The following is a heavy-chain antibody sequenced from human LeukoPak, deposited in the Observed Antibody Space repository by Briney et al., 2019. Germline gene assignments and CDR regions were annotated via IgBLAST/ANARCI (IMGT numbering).Heavy chain of an antibody. J-gene: IGHJ6*02. CDR1: GYTFTSYD. V-gene: IGHV1-18*01. Sequence: ASVKVSCKASGYTFTSYDISWVRQAPGQGLEWMGWISAYNGNTNYAQKLQGRVTMTTDTSTSTAYMELRSLRSDDTAVYYCARDICSGGSCGYGMDVWGQGTTVTVSS. CDR2: ISAYNGNT. D-gene: IGHD2-15*01. CDR3: ARDICSGGSCGYGMDV.